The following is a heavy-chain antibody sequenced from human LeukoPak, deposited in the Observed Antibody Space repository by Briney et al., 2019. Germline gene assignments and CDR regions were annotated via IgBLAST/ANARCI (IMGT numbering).Heavy chain of an antibody. J-gene: IGHJ4*02. D-gene: IGHD1-1*01. V-gene: IGHV1-24*01. CDR3: ATSPMGVEPSPDY. CDR1: GYTLTELS. CDR2: FDPEDGET. Sequence: RASVKVSFKVSGYTLTELSMHWVRQAPGKGLEWMGGFDPEDGETIYAQKFQGRVTMTEDTSTDTAYMELSSLRSEDTAVYYCATSPMGVEPSPDYWGQGTLVTVSS.